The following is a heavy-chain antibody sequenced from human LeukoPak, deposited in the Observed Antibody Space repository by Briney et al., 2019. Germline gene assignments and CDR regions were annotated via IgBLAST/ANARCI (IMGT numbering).Heavy chain of an antibody. Sequence: GASVKVSCKASGYTFTGYYMHWVRQAPGQGLEWMGWINPNSGGTNYAQKFQGWVTMTRDTSISTDYMELSRLRSDDTAVYYCARDLGELLWFGDLRAGYAFDIWGQGTMVTVSS. V-gene: IGHV1-2*04. J-gene: IGHJ3*02. CDR3: ARDLGELLWFGDLRAGYAFDI. CDR1: GYTFTGYY. D-gene: IGHD3-10*01. CDR2: INPNSGGT.